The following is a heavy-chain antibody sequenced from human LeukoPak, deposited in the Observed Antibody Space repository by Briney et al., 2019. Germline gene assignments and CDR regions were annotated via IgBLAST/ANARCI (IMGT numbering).Heavy chain of an antibody. CDR2: IYHSGST. V-gene: IGHV4-30-2*01. D-gene: IGHD6-13*01. Sequence: SETLSLTCTVSGGSISSGGYYWSWIRQPPGKGLEWIGYIYHSGSTYYNPSLKSRVTISVDRSKNQFSLKLSSVTAADTAVYYCARVPSFSSSWYAFDIWGQGTMVTVSS. J-gene: IGHJ3*02. CDR3: ARVPSFSSSWYAFDI. CDR1: GGSISSGGYY.